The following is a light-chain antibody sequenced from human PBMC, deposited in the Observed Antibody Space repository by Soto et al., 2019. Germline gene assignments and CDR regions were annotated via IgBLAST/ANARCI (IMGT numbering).Light chain of an antibody. CDR3: CADAGSSRYV. Sequence: LTQPASVSGSPGQSITISCTRSSSHVGSYDFVSWYQQHPGKAPKVLIYEVTKRPSGVSDRFSGSKSGNTASLTISGLQADDEADYYCCADAGSSRYVFGTGTKVTVL. J-gene: IGLJ1*01. CDR2: EVT. V-gene: IGLV2-23*02. CDR1: SSHVGSYDF.